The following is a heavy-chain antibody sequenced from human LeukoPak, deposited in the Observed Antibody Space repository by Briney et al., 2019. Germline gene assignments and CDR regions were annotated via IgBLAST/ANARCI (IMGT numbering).Heavy chain of an antibody. CDR2: INAGGAST. CDR3: AGWDYYYMDV. J-gene: IGHJ6*03. Sequence: GGSLRLSCVASKFTFSTYWMHWVRQAPGKGLVWVSRINAGGASTTYADSVKGRFTISRDSAKKTLYLQMNSLRAEDTAVYYCAGWDYYYMDVWGKGITVTVSS. CDR1: KFTFSTYW. D-gene: IGHD6-19*01. V-gene: IGHV3-74*01.